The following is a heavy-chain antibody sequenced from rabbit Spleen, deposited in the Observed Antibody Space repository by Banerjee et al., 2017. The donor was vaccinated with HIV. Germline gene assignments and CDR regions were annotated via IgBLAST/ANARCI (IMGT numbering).Heavy chain of an antibody. CDR2: IQGGSKNNI. J-gene: IGHJ3*01. V-gene: IGHV1S40*01. Sequence: QSLEEAVGDLAKPGASLTLTRTAPGFSFSAGYYMCLVRQAQGKGLEWIACIQGGSKNNIYYASWAKGRFTISKTSSPTVTLQMTSLTVADSATYFCARGSHGVGIGYYSVDLWGQGTLVTVS. CDR3: ARGSHGVGIGYYSVDL. CDR1: GFSFSAGYY. D-gene: IGHD1-1*01.